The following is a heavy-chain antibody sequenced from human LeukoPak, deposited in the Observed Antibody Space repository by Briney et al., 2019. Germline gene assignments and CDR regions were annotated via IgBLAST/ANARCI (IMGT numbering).Heavy chain of an antibody. CDR1: GFTFSSYE. CDR2: ISSGVSNI. V-gene: IGHV3-48*03. J-gene: IGHJ4*02. D-gene: IGHD1-14*01. CDR3: ARVKDGTLDY. Sequence: GGSLRLSCAASGFTFSSYEMNWVRQAPGKGLEWVSYISSGVSNIYYADSVRGRFTISRDNAKNSLYLQMNSLRAEDTAVYYCARVKDGTLDYWGQGTLVTVSS.